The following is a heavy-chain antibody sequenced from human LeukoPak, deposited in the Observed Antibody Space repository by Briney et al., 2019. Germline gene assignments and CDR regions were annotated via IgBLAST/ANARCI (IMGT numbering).Heavy chain of an antibody. CDR1: GYTFTSYG. CDR3: ASSRGSGSYYNGRTRYYFDY. Sequence: ASVKVSCKASGYTFTSYGISWVRQAPGQGLEWMGWISAYNGNTNYAQKLQGRVTMTTGTSTSTAYMELRSLRSDDTAVYYCASSRGSGSYYNGRTRYYFDYWGQGTLVTVSS. J-gene: IGHJ4*02. D-gene: IGHD3-10*01. CDR2: ISAYNGNT. V-gene: IGHV1-18*01.